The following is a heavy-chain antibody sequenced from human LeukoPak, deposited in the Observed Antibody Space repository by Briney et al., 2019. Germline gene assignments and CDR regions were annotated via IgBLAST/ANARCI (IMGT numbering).Heavy chain of an antibody. CDR1: GGSFSGYY. J-gene: IGHJ6*02. Sequence: SETLSLTCAVYGGSFSGYYWSWMRQPPGRGLEWIGEINHSGRTNYNPSLKSRVTISVDTSKNQFSLKVSSVTAADTAVYYCASSKPLYCSSTSCLTYSYYYGMDVWGQGTTVTVSS. CDR2: INHSGRT. CDR3: ASSKPLYCSSTSCLTYSYYYGMDV. D-gene: IGHD2-2*01. V-gene: IGHV4-34*01.